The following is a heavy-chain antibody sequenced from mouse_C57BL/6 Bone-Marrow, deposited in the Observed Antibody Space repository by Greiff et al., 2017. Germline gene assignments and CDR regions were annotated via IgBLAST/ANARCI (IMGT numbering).Heavy chain of an antibody. Sequence: EVKLMESGGGLVKPGGSLKLSCAASGFTFSSYAMSWVRQTPEKRLEWVATISDGGSYTYYPDNVKGRFTISRDNAKNNLYLQMSHLKSEDTAMYYCAREGDYYGLAYWGQGTLVTVSA. CDR3: AREGDYYGLAY. J-gene: IGHJ3*01. V-gene: IGHV5-4*01. CDR1: GFTFSSYA. D-gene: IGHD1-1*01. CDR2: ISDGGSYT.